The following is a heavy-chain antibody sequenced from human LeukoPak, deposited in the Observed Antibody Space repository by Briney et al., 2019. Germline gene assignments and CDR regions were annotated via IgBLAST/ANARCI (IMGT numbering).Heavy chain of an antibody. V-gene: IGHV1-46*01. CDR1: GYTFTSYY. Sequence: ASVKVSCKASGYTFTSYYMHWVRQAPGQGLEWRGIINPSGCSTSYAQKFQGRVTMTRDTSTSTVYMELSSLRSEDTAVYYCARTGIVGATRLDYWGQGTLVTVSS. D-gene: IGHD1-26*01. CDR2: INPSGCST. CDR3: ARTGIVGATRLDY. J-gene: IGHJ4*02.